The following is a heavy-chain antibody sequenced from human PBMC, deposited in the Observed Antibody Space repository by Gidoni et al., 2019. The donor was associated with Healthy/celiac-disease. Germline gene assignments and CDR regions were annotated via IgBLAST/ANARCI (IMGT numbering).Heavy chain of an antibody. Sequence: QVQLVQSAAEVKKPGASVKVSCKASGDTFSSYGISWVRQAPGQGLEWMGWISAYNGNTNYAQKLQGRVTMTTDTSTSTAYLELRRLTSDDTAVYYCALSSSDYGIKWLDPWGQGTLVTVSS. CDR3: ALSSSDYGIKWLDP. J-gene: IGHJ5*02. CDR1: GDTFSSYG. CDR2: ISAYNGNT. V-gene: IGHV1-18*01. D-gene: IGHD4-17*01.